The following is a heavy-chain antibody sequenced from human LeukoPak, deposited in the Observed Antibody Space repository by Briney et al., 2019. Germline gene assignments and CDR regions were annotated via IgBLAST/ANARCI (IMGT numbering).Heavy chain of an antibody. V-gene: IGHV3-30*02. Sequence: GESLRLSCAASGFTFSSYGMHWVRQAPGKGLEWVAFIRYDGSNKYYADSVKGRFTISRDNSKNTLYLQMNSLRAEDTAVYYCAKDSKTYSGSYGVDYWGQGTLVTVSS. J-gene: IGHJ4*02. CDR1: GFTFSSYG. CDR2: IRYDGSNK. D-gene: IGHD1-26*01. CDR3: AKDSKTYSGSYGVDY.